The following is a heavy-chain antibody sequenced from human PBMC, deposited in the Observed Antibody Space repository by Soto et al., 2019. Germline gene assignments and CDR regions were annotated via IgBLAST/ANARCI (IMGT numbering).Heavy chain of an antibody. V-gene: IGHV4-39*01. CDR1: GGSIRSSSYY. Sequence: SETLSLTCTVSGGSIRSSSYYWDWIRQPPGKGLEWIGTIHYSGNTSYSPSLKSRVTISVDTSNNRLSLKLTSVTAADTAVYYCVRKQPTVVRWLVKDYFDSWGQGTQVTVYS. CDR3: VRKQPTVVRWLVKDYFDS. CDR2: IHYSGNT. D-gene: IGHD6-19*01. J-gene: IGHJ4*02.